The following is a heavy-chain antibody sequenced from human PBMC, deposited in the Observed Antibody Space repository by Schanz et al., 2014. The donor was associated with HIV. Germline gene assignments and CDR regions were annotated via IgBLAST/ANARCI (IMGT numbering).Heavy chain of an antibody. CDR3: ARAGQLALEQGWGNYYYYYYYGMDV. CDR1: GFTLSSYW. V-gene: IGHV3-7*01. J-gene: IGHJ6*02. CDR2: IKQDGSEK. D-gene: IGHD1-7*01. Sequence: EVQLVESGGGLVQPWGSLRLSCAVSGFTLSSYWMNWVRQAPGKGLEWVANIKQDGSEKHYVDSVKGRFTISRDNAQNSLYLQMNSLRAEDTAVYYCARAGQLALEQGWGNYYYYYYYGMDVWGQGTTVTVSS.